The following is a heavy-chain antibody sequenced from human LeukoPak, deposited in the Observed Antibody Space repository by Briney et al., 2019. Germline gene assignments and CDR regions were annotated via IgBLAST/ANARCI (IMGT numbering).Heavy chain of an antibody. D-gene: IGHD5-12*01. CDR3: ARHSGYSGYDWTPNPFDY. CDR2: IYYSGGT. Sequence: KTSETLSLTCTVSGGSISSYYWSWIRQPPGKGLEWIGYIYYSGGTNYNPSLKSRVTISVDTSKNQFSLKLSSVTAADTAVYYCARHSGYSGYDWTPNPFDYWGQGTLVTVSS. V-gene: IGHV4-59*08. CDR1: GGSISSYY. J-gene: IGHJ4*02.